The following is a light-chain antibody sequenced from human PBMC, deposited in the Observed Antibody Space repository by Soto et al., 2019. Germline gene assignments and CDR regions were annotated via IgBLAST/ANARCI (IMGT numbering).Light chain of an antibody. J-gene: IGKJ5*01. V-gene: IGKV1-12*01. CDR2: DAS. Sequence: DIQMTQSPSTLSASVGDRVTIACRASQSVNTWLAWYQKKPGKPPKLLIYDASSLQSGVPSRFSGSGSGTDFTLTISSLQPEDFATYYCQQANSFPPTFGQGTRLEIK. CDR3: QQANSFPPT. CDR1: QSVNTW.